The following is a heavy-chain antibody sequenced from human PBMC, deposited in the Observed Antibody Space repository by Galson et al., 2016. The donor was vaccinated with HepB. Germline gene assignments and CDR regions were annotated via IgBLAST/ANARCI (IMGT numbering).Heavy chain of an antibody. D-gene: IGHD6-13*01. V-gene: IGHV3-7*01. CDR1: GFTFSSHW. Sequence: SLRLSCAASGFTFSSHWMTWVRQAPGEGLEWVASINEAETEKNYGDSVKGRFTISRDNAKKSLYLQMNSLRAEDTAVYYCARDAGTYWGQGTLVTVSS. CDR3: ARDAGTY. CDR2: INEAETEK. J-gene: IGHJ4*02.